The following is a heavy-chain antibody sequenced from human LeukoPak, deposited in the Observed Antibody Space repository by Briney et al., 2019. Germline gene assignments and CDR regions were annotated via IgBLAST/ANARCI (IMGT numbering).Heavy chain of an antibody. D-gene: IGHD3-3*01. J-gene: IGHJ5*02. CDR1: GFTFSNYG. CDR3: AKGYWSGYSFDNWFDP. CDR2: IRYDGSNK. V-gene: IGHV3-30*02. Sequence: PGGSLRLSCAASGFTFSNYGMHWVRQAPGKGLEWVAFIRYDGSNKYYADSVKGRFTISRDNSKSTLYLQMNSLRAEDTAVYYCAKGYWSGYSFDNWFDPWGQGTLVTVSS.